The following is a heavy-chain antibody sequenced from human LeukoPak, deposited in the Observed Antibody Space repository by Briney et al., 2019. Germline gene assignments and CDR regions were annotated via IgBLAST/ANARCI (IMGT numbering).Heavy chain of an antibody. Sequence: PGGSLRLSCAASGFTFTFYTMTCVRQAPGKGLEWVSSISTSSTYIYYADSLKGRFTISRDNAKNSLSLQMNSLRAEDTAVYYCAKDERRTSGYCSGTSCLGDFQHWGQGTLVTVSS. J-gene: IGHJ1*01. D-gene: IGHD2-2*03. CDR3: AKDERRTSGYCSGTSCLGDFQH. CDR1: GFTFTFYT. CDR2: ISTSSTYI. V-gene: IGHV3-21*04.